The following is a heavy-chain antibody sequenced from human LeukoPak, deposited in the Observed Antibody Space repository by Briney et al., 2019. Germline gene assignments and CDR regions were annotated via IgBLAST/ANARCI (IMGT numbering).Heavy chain of an antibody. Sequence: SETLSLTCTVSGGSISSGGYYWSWIRQPPGKGLEWIGYIYHSGSTYYNPSLKSRVTISVDRSKNQFSLKLSSVTAADTAVYYCARGADVVAGTLLGDYFDYWGQGTLVTVSS. D-gene: IGHD6-19*01. J-gene: IGHJ4*02. CDR1: GGSISSGGYY. CDR3: ARGADVVAGTLLGDYFDY. CDR2: IYHSGST. V-gene: IGHV4-30-2*01.